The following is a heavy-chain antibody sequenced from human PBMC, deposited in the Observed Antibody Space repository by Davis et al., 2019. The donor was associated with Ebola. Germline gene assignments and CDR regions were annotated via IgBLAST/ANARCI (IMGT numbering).Heavy chain of an antibody. CDR2: ISYDGSNK. J-gene: IGHJ6*02. Sequence: PGGSLRLSCAASGFTFSSYGMHWVRQAPGKGLEWVAVISYDGSNKYYADSVKGRFTISRDNSKNTLYLQMNSLRAEDMAVYYCARDIGYSDGWPDYYYYGMDVWGQGTTVTVSS. D-gene: IGHD2-15*01. CDR1: GFTFSSYG. V-gene: IGHV3-30*03. CDR3: ARDIGYSDGWPDYYYYGMDV.